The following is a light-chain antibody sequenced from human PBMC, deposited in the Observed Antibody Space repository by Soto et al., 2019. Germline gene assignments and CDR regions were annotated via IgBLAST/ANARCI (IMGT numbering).Light chain of an antibody. CDR2: AAS. J-gene: IGKJ1*01. V-gene: IGKV1-39*01. Sequence: DIRVTQYPSSQSGSVGDGVTITCRASQSISSYVSWYQQKPGKAPKLLIYAASRLESGVPSRFSGSRSGTDFTLTISSLQPEDFATYYCQQSYSRMTFGQGTKVDIK. CDR1: QSISSY. CDR3: QQSYSRMT.